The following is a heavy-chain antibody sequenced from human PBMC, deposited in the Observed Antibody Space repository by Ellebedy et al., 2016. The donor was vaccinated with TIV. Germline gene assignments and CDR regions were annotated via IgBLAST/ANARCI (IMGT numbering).Heavy chain of an antibody. D-gene: IGHD3-22*01. CDR3: ARDHPGYYDSSGYIDY. CDR1: GFTFSSYG. J-gene: IGHJ4*02. V-gene: IGHV3-33*01. Sequence: GGSLRLSXAASGFTFSSYGMHWVRQAPGKGLEWVAVIWYDGSNKYYADSVKGRFTISRDNSKNTLYLQMNSLRAEDTAVYYCARDHPGYYDSSGYIDYWGQGTLVTVSS. CDR2: IWYDGSNK.